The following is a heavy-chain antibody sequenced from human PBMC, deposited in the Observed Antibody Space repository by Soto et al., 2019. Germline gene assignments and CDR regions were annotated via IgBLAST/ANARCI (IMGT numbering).Heavy chain of an antibody. CDR2: IDSSGGST. Sequence: GGSLRLSCAASGFTFSSYAMGWVRQAPGKGLEWVSSIDSSGGSTYYADSVKGRFAISRDISRNTVYLQMNSLRAEDTAVYYCVRENYYYGMDVWGHGTTVTVSS. V-gene: IGHV3-23*01. CDR3: VRENYYYGMDV. CDR1: GFTFSSYA. J-gene: IGHJ6*02.